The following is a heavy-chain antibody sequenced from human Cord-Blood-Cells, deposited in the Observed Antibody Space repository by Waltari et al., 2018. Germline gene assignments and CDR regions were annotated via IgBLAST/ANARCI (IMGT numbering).Heavy chain of an antibody. D-gene: IGHD7-27*01. V-gene: IGHV3-53*01. J-gene: IGHJ3*02. CDR1: GFTVSSTY. CDR2: IYSGGST. Sequence: EVQLVESGGGLIQPGGSLRLSCAASGFTVSSTYMSWVRQSPGKGLWWVSVIYSGGSTYDADAVKCRFTISRDNTKNTLYLQMNSLRAEDTAVYYCARSNHDAFDIWGQGTMVTVSS. CDR3: ARSNHDAFDI.